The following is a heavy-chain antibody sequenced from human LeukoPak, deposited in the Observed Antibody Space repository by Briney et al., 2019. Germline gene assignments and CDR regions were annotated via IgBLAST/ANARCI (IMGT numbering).Heavy chain of an antibody. J-gene: IGHJ4*02. CDR2: IYATGDT. Sequence: SETLSLTCAVSGASISGFYWSWIRQPAGEGLEWIGRIYATGDTNYNPSLKSRVTMSVDTSKNQFSLKLSSVTAADTAVYYCARLRYCSSTSCYFRPGYFDYWGQGTLVTVSS. D-gene: IGHD2-2*01. CDR3: ARLRYCSSTSCYFRPGYFDY. CDR1: GASISGFY. V-gene: IGHV4-4*07.